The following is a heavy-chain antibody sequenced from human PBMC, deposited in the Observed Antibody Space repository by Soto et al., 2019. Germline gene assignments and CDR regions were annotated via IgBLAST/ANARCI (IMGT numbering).Heavy chain of an antibody. CDR2: ISYDGSNK. Sequence: QVQLVESGGGVVQPGRSLRLSCAAAGFIFSNYGMYWVRQAPGTGLEWVAVISYDGSNKYYADSVKGRFTISRDNFKNTLYLQMNRVRVEDTAVYYCAKDSGDCSSLSCYDDDGYPNYYNMDVWGKGTTVTVSS. CDR1: GFIFSNYG. D-gene: IGHD2-2*01. V-gene: IGHV3-30*18. CDR3: AKDSGDCSSLSCYDDDGYPNYYNMDV. J-gene: IGHJ6*03.